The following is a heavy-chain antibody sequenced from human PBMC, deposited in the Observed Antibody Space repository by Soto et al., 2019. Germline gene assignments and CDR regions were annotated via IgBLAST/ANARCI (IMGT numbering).Heavy chain of an antibody. J-gene: IGHJ6*03. CDR3: ARVILWFGELKEDYYYMDV. CDR2: ISSSSSYI. CDR1: GFTFSSYS. V-gene: IGHV3-21*01. D-gene: IGHD3-10*01. Sequence: GGSLRLSCAASGFTFSSYSMNWVRQAPGKGLEWVSSISSSSSYIYYADSVKGRFTISRDNAKNSLYLQMNSLRAEDTAVYYCARVILWFGELKEDYYYMDVWGKGTTVTVSS.